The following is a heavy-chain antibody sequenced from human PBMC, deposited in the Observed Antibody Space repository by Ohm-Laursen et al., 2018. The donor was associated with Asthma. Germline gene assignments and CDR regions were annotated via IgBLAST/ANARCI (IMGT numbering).Heavy chain of an antibody. CDR2: ISAYNGNT. CDR1: GYKFSSYG. J-gene: IGHJ4*02. Sequence: SSVKVSCKAAGYKFSSYGISWVRQAPGQGLEWMGWISAYNGNTKYAQKFQGRVTMTTDTSTSTAYMELRSLRSDDTAVYYCARDPPPSCSSSINCYFIDYWGQGALVTVSS. D-gene: IGHD2-2*01. V-gene: IGHV1-18*04. CDR3: ARDPPPSCSSSINCYFIDY.